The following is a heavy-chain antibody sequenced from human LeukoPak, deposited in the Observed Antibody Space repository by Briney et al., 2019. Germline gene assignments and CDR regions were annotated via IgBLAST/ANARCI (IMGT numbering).Heavy chain of an antibody. CDR3: AIYCSSTSCYVGVY. CDR2: INPSGGST. J-gene: IGHJ4*02. CDR1: GYTFTSYY. V-gene: IGHV1-46*01. Sequence: SSVNVSFTASGYTFTSYYLHWVRQAPGQGLEWVGIINPSGGSTSYAQKFQGRVTMTRDAYTSTVYMELSSLRSEDTAVYYCAIYCSSTSCYVGVYWGQGTLVTVSS. D-gene: IGHD2-2*01.